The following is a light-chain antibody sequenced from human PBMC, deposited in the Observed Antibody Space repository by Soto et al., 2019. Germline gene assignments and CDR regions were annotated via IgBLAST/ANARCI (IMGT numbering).Light chain of an antibody. CDR2: GAS. Sequence: EIVLTQSPGTLSLSPGERATLSCRASQSVSSSYLAWYQQKPGQAPRLLIYGASSRATGIPDGFSGSGSGTDFTVTISRLEPEDFAVYYCQQYGSSPYTFGQGTKLEIK. CDR3: QQYGSSPYT. CDR1: QSVSSSY. J-gene: IGKJ2*01. V-gene: IGKV3-20*01.